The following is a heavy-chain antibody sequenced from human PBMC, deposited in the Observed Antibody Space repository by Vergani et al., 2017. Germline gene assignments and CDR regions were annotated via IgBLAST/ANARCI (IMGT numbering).Heavy chain of an antibody. V-gene: IGHV3-30*01. CDR2: ISYDGSNK. Sequence: QVQLVESGGGVVQPGRSLRLSCAASGFTFSSYAMHWVRQAPGKGLEWVAVISYDGSNKYYEDSVKGRFTISRDNSKNTLYLQMNSLRAEDTAVYYCARDIGTTVTTGLFDYWGQGTLVTVSS. CDR3: ARDIGTTVTTGLFDY. D-gene: IGHD4-17*01. J-gene: IGHJ4*02. CDR1: GFTFSSYA.